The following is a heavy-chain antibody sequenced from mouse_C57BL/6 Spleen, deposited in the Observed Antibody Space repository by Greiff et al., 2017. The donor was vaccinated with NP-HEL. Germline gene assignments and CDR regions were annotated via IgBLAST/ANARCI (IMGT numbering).Heavy chain of an antibody. CDR3: ARHGDGYSYYYARDY. Sequence: QVQLQQSGPGLVAPSQSLSITCTVSGFSLTSYGVHWVRQPPGKGLEWLVVIWSDGSTTYNSALKSRLSISKDNSKSQVFLKMNSLQTDDTARYYCARHGDGYSYYYARDYWGQGTSVTVSS. CDR1: GFSLTSYG. CDR2: IWSDGST. V-gene: IGHV2-6-1*01. J-gene: IGHJ4*01. D-gene: IGHD2-3*01.